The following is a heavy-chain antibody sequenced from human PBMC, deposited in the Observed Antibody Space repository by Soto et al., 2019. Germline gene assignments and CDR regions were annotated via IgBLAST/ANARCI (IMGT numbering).Heavy chain of an antibody. J-gene: IGHJ6*02. CDR1: GGTFSSYA. Sequence: SVKVSCKASGGTFSSYAISWVRQAPGQGLEWMGGIIPIFGTANYAQKFQGRVTITADESTSTAYMELSSLRSEDTAVYYCASGDFWSGYYDYYYYGMDVWGQGTTVTVSS. CDR2: IIPIFGTA. CDR3: ASGDFWSGYYDYYYYGMDV. D-gene: IGHD3-3*01. V-gene: IGHV1-69*13.